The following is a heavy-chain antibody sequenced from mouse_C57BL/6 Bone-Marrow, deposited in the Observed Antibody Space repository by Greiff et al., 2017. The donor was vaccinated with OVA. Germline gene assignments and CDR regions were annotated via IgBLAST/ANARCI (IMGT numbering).Heavy chain of an antibody. V-gene: IGHV2-3*01. CDR2: IWGDGST. Sequence: VKVVESGPGLVAPSQSLSITCTVSGFSLTSYGVSWVRQPPGKGLEWLGVIWGDGSTNYHSALISRLSISKDNSKSQVFLKLNSLQTDDTATYYCAKPVTVVADWYFDVWGTGTTVTVSS. J-gene: IGHJ1*03. CDR1: GFSLTSYG. CDR3: AKPVTVVADWYFDV. D-gene: IGHD1-1*01.